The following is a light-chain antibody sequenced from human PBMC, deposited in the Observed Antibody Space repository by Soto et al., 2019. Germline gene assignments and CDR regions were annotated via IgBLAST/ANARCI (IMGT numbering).Light chain of an antibody. CDR1: QSVSSTL. J-gene: IGKJ1*01. CDR3: QHYGDSSWT. V-gene: IGKV3-20*01. Sequence: ELVLTQSPVALSLSSGERATLSCRASQSVSSTLLTWYQQKPGQAPRLLIYGVTSRATGIPERFSGSGSGTDFTLTISRVEPEDFAVYFCQHYGDSSWTFGQGSRVQIK. CDR2: GVT.